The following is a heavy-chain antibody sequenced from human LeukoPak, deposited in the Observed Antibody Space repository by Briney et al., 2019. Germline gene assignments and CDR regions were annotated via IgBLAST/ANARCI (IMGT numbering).Heavy chain of an antibody. CDR1: GGSFSGYY. CDR3: ARGRKNYYGSGSYSREGPQRRTHFDY. D-gene: IGHD3-10*01. CDR2: INHSGST. V-gene: IGHV4-34*01. Sequence: PSETLSLTCAVYGGSFSGYYWSWIRQPPGKGLEWIGEINHSGSTNYNPSLKSRVTISVDTSKNQFSLKLSSVTAADTAVYYCARGRKNYYGSGSYSREGPQRRTHFDYWGQGTLVTVSS. J-gene: IGHJ4*02.